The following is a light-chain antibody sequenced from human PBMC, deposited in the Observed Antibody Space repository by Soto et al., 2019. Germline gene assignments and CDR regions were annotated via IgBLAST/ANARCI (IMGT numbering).Light chain of an antibody. J-gene: IGKJ4*01. V-gene: IGKV1-39*01. Sequence: IQMTQSTSSLSASVGDRVTITCRASQSISSDLNWYQQKPGKAPKLLIYAASSLQGGVPSRFSGSGSGTDFTLTISSLQPEDFATYHCQQNYNTPLTFGGGTKVDIK. CDR1: QSISSD. CDR2: AAS. CDR3: QQNYNTPLT.